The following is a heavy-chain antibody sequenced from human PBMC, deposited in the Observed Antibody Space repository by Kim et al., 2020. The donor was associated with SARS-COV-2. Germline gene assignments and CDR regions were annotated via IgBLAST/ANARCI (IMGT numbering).Heavy chain of an antibody. J-gene: IGHJ4*02. V-gene: IGHV3-15*01. CDR1: GLTFSKAW. D-gene: IGHD2-2*01. CDR2: IKSKTDGGAT. CDR3: TTDLRYCTNTNCYEVDY. Sequence: GGSLRLSCAASGLTFSKAWMSWVHQAPGKGLEWVGRIKSKTDGGATDYGAPVKGRFTISRDDSKNTLYLQMNSLKTEDTAVYYCTTDLRYCTNTNCYEVDYWGQGTLVTVSS.